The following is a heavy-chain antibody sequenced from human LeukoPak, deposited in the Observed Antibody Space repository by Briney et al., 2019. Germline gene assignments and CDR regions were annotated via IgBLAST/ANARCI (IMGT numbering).Heavy chain of an antibody. CDR2: IFHSGAT. Sequence: SETLSLTCTVSGDSISSYYWTWIRQPPAKGLEWIGYIFHSGATSYNPSLKSRVTISIDTSNNQFSLKLNSVAAADTAVYYCARHGAVAISYSFDIWGQGTMVTVSS. V-gene: IGHV4-59*08. CDR3: ARHGAVAISYSFDI. CDR1: GDSISSYY. D-gene: IGHD3-3*01. J-gene: IGHJ3*02.